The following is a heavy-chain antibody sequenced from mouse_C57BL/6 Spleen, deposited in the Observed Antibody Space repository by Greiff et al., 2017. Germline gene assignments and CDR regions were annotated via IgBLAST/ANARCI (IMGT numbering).Heavy chain of an antibody. D-gene: IGHD2-1*01. J-gene: IGHJ4*01. V-gene: IGHV1-4*01. Sequence: VKLMESGAELARPGASVKMSCKASGYTFTSYTMHWVKQRPGQGLEWIGYINPSSGYTKYNQKFKDKATLTADKSSSTAYMQLSSLTSEDSAVYYCARELLEIEMDYWGQGTSVTVSS. CDR2: INPSSGYT. CDR1: GYTFTSYT. CDR3: ARELLEIEMDY.